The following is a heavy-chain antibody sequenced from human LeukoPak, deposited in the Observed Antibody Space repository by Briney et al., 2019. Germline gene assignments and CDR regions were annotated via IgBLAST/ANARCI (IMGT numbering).Heavy chain of an antibody. D-gene: IGHD3-22*01. V-gene: IGHV1-18*01. Sequence: ASVKVTCKASGYTFTSYGISWVRQAPGQGLEWMGWISAYNGNTNYAQKLQGRVTMTTDTSASTAYMELRSLRSDDTAVYYCARTPSTLYYYDSSGYYPLDYYYMDVWGKGTTVTVSS. J-gene: IGHJ6*03. CDR2: ISAYNGNT. CDR1: GYTFTSYG. CDR3: ARTPSTLYYYDSSGYYPLDYYYMDV.